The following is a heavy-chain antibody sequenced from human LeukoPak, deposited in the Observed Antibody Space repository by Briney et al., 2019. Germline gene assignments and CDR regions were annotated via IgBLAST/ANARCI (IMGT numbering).Heavy chain of an antibody. V-gene: IGHV1-2*02. CDR2: INPNSGGT. D-gene: IGHD3-22*01. J-gene: IGHJ4*02. CDR3: ARAKDYYDSSGYYEYASFDY. Sequence: ASVKVSCKASGYTFTGYYMHWVRQAPGQGLEWMGWINPNSGGTNYAQKFQGRVTMTTDTSTSTAYMELRSLRSDDTAVYHCARAKDYYDSSGYYEYASFDYWGQGTLVTVSS. CDR1: GYTFTGYY.